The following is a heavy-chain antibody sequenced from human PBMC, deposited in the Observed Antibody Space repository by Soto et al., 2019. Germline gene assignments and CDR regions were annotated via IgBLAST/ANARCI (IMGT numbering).Heavy chain of an antibody. Sequence: PGESLKISCKGSGYSFTSYWIGWVRQMPGKGLEWMGIIYPGDSDTTYSPPFQGQVTISADKSISTAYLQWSSLKASDTAIYYCSRQTGSSGYYPNYWGQGTLVTVSS. CDR1: GYSFTSYW. D-gene: IGHD3-22*01. V-gene: IGHV5-51*01. CDR2: IYPGDSDT. J-gene: IGHJ4*02. CDR3: SRQTGSSGYYPNY.